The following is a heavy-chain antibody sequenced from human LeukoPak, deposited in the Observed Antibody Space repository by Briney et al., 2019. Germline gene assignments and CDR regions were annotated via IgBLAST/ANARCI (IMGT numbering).Heavy chain of an antibody. Sequence: GGSLRLSCAASGFTFDNYAMNWVRQVPGKGLEWLSLISWNSGTIGYADSVKGRFTISRDNANNFLYLQMNSLRAEDTALYYCARAYKDRSLAGKKEFFQHWGQGTLVTVSS. J-gene: IGHJ1*01. CDR1: GFTFDNYA. V-gene: IGHV3-9*01. D-gene: IGHD6-19*01. CDR3: ARAYKDRSLAGKKEFFQH. CDR2: ISWNSGTI.